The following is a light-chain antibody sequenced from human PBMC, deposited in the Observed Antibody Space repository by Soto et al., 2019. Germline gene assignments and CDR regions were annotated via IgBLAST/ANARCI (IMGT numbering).Light chain of an antibody. CDR1: QNIYSS. CDR2: RAS. Sequence: ILMTQSPASLSVSPGERATLSCRASQNIYSSIAWYQQRPGQAPRLLIYRASTRATGVPARFSGSGSGTEFTLTISSLQSEDFTVYSCLQYHNLWAVGQGTKVEIK. CDR3: LQYHNLWA. V-gene: IGKV3-15*01. J-gene: IGKJ1*01.